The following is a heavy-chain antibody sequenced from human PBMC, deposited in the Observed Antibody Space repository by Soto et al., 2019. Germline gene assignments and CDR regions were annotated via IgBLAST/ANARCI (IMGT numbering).Heavy chain of an antibody. CDR2: INSDGSST. D-gene: IGHD4-17*01. V-gene: IGHV3-74*01. J-gene: IGHJ6*02. CDR3: ARGGTVTQIYYYCGMDV. CDR1: GFTFSSYW. Sequence: EVQLVESGGGLVQPGGSLRLSCAASGFTFSSYWMHWVRQAPGKGLVWVSRINSDGSSTSYADSVKGRFTISRDNAKNTLCLQMDWLRAEDTAVYYCARGGTVTQIYYYCGMDVWGQGTTVTVSS.